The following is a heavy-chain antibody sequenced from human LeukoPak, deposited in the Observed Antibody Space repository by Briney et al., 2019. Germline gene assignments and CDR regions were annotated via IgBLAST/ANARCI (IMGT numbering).Heavy chain of an antibody. CDR2: ISGSGGST. J-gene: IGHJ6*03. CDR1: GFTFSSYG. Sequence: PGGTLRLSCAASGFTFSSYGMSWVRQAPGKGLEWVSVISGSGGSTYYADSVKGRFTISRDNSKNTLYLQMNSLRAEDTAVYYCAKEDYYYYYMDVWGKGTTVTISS. CDR3: AKEDYYYYYMDV. V-gene: IGHV3-23*01.